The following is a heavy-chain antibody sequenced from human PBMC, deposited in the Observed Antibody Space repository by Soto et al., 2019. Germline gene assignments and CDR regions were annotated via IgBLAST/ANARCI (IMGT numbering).Heavy chain of an antibody. Sequence: GGSLRLSCAASGFTFSSDAMSWVRQAPGKGLEWVSAISGSGGSTYYADSVKGRFTISRDNSKNTLYLQMNSLRAEDTAVYYCANFYLQSVTPTPFYFRAQGTPVPVSS. D-gene: IGHD4-17*01. J-gene: IGHJ1*01. CDR1: GFTFSSDA. CDR3: ANFYLQSVTPTPFYF. CDR2: ISGSGGST. V-gene: IGHV3-23*01.